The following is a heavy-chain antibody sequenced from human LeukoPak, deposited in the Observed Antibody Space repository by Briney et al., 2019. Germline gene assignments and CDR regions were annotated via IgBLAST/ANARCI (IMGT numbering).Heavy chain of an antibody. CDR2: IRYDGSNK. D-gene: IGHD3-10*01. CDR3: ARDVDDKGGFGESNY. V-gene: IGHV3-30*02. J-gene: IGHJ4*02. Sequence: GGSLRLSCAASGFTFSSYGMHWVRQAPGKGLEWVAFIRYDGSNKYYADSVKGRFTITRDNSKNTLYLQMNSLRAEDTAVYYCARDVDDKGGFGESNYWGQGTLVTVSS. CDR1: GFTFSSYG.